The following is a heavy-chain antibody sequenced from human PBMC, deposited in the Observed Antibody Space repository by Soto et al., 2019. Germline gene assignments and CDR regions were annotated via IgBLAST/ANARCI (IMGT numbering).Heavy chain of an antibody. J-gene: IGHJ4*02. CDR3: ASLPPPGFGELYNY. CDR2: INHSGST. Sequence: SETLSLTCAVYGGSFSGYYWSWIRQPPGKGLEWIGEINHSGSTNYNPSLKSRVTISVDTSKNQFSLKLSSVTAADTAVYYRASLPPPGFGELYNYWGQGTLVTVSS. CDR1: GGSFSGYY. D-gene: IGHD3-10*01. V-gene: IGHV4-34*01.